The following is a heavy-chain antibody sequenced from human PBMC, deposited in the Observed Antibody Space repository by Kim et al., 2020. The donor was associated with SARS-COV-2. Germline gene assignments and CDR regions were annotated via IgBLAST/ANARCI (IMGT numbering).Heavy chain of an antibody. Sequence: GGSLRLSCAASGFTFSSYGMHWVRQAPGKGLEWVAVISYDGSNKYYADSVKGRFTISRDNSKNTLYLQMNSLRAEDTAVYYCAKDGVDVDYIDYWGQGTLVTVSS. CDR2: ISYDGSNK. J-gene: IGHJ4*02. V-gene: IGHV3-30*18. D-gene: IGHD5-12*01. CDR1: GFTFSSYG. CDR3: AKDGVDVDYIDY.